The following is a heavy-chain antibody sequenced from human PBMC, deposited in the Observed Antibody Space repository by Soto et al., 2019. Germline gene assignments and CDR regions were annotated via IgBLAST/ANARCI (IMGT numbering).Heavy chain of an antibody. J-gene: IGHJ4*02. D-gene: IGHD2-8*02. V-gene: IGHV3-64*01. CDR2: ISGNGGST. CDR1: GFTFSTYP. CDR3: ARDYCPGGVCYTIFDY. Sequence: EVQLVESGGNLAQPGGSLRLSCAASGFTFSTYPMHWVRQGPGTGLEYVAGISGNGGSTHYANSVKGRFTISRDNSKSTMHLQMGSLRAEDMAVYCCARDYCPGGVCYTIFDYWGQGTLGTVSS.